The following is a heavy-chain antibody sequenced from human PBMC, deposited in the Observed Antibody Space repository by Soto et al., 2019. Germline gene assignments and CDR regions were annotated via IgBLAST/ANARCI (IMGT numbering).Heavy chain of an antibody. Sequence: ASVKVSCKASGYTFTSYDINWVRQATGQGLEWMGWMNPNSGNTGYAQKFQGRVTMTRNTSISTAYMELSSLRSEDTAVYYCARGPPQQWLAPVCYYYYGMDVWGQGTTVTVSS. CDR2: MNPNSGNT. CDR1: GYTFTSYD. J-gene: IGHJ6*02. V-gene: IGHV1-8*01. CDR3: ARGPPQQWLAPVCYYYYGMDV. D-gene: IGHD6-19*01.